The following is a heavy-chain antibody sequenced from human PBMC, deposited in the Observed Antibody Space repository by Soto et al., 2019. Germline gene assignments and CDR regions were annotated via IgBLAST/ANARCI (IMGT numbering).Heavy chain of an antibody. Sequence: GGSLRLSCAASGFTFSSYSMNWVRQAPGKGLEWVSYISSSGTTIYYADSVKGRFTISRDNAENPLYLQMDSLRAEDTAVYYCARKGWGSSYYYMDVWGKGTTVTVSS. J-gene: IGHJ6*03. CDR1: GFTFSSYS. V-gene: IGHV3-48*01. CDR2: ISSSGTTI. CDR3: ARKGWGSSYYYMDV. D-gene: IGHD3-16*01.